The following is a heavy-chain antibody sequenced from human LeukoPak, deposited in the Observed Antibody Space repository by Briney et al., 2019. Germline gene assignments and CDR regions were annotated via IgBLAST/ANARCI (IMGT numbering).Heavy chain of an antibody. Sequence: GGSLRLSCAASGFTFSSYGMHWVRQAPGKGLEWVAVISYDGSNKYYADSVKGRFTISRDNSKNTLYLQMNSLRAEDTALYYCAKNRRASLRGWFDPWGQGTLVTVSS. CDR1: GFTFSSYG. D-gene: IGHD3-16*02. CDR3: AKNRRASLRGWFDP. J-gene: IGHJ5*02. V-gene: IGHV3-30*18. CDR2: ISYDGSNK.